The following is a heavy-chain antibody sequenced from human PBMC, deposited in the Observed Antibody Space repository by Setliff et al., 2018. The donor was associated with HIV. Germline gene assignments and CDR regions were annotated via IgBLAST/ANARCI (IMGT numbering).Heavy chain of an antibody. CDR2: IYYTGST. J-gene: IGHJ6*03. CDR3: ARIVRWKLVATSTFFYYYMDV. V-gene: IGHV4-39*01. CDR1: GASISSSSHH. D-gene: IGHD2-2*01. Sequence: PSETLSLTCTVSGASISSSSHHWAWIRQPPGKGLEYIGNIYYTGSTHHNPSLESRVATSVDTSKNQFSLKLSSVTAADTAVYYCARIVRWKLVATSTFFYYYMDVWGKGTTGTVSS.